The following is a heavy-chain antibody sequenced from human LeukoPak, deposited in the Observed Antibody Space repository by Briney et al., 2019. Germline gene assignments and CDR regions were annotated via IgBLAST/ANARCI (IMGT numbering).Heavy chain of an antibody. J-gene: IGHJ4*01. CDR2: ISYDGSNK. CDR3: AKDPGRYGNYFDY. Sequence: GGSLRLSCAASGFTFSSYGMHWVRQAPGKGLEWVAVISYDGSNKYYADSVKGRFTISRDNSKNTLYLQMNSLRAEDTAVYYCAKDPGRYGNYFDYWGHGTLVTVSS. V-gene: IGHV3-30*18. D-gene: IGHD1-14*01. CDR1: GFTFSSYG.